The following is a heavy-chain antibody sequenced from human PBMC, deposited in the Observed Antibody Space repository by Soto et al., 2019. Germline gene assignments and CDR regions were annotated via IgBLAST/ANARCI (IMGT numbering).Heavy chain of an antibody. D-gene: IGHD5-12*01. CDR2: IIPIFGTA. J-gene: IGHJ6*02. Sequence: ASVKVSCKASGGTFSSYAISWVRQAPGQGLEWMGGIIPIFGTANYAQKFQGRVTITADKSTSTAYMELSSLRSEDTAVYYCARDLGYTGDYYYYYGMDVWGQGTTVTVSS. CDR3: ARDLGYTGDYYYYYGMDV. CDR1: GGTFSSYA. V-gene: IGHV1-69*06.